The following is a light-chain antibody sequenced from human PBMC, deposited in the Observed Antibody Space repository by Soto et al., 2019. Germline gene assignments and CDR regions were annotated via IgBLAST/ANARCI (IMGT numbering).Light chain of an antibody. Sequence: AIRMTQSPSSFSASSGDRVTITCRASQDISTSLAWYRQSPGKAPQFLIYGASTLQIGVPSRFSGGGSGTDFTLTISSLQSEDFATYYCQQYHSSPPTFGHGTKVEI. CDR2: GAS. CDR1: QDISTS. V-gene: IGKV1-8*01. CDR3: QQYHSSPPT. J-gene: IGKJ1*01.